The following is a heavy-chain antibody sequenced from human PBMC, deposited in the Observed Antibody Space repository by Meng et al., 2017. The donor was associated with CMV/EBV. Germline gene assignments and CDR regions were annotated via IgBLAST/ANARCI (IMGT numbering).Heavy chain of an antibody. D-gene: IGHD3-3*01. CDR1: GLTFSGSA. CDR3: TRPNAYYDFWSGYGMGYYYYGMDV. J-gene: IGHJ6*02. V-gene: IGHV3-73*01. Sequence: GESLKISCAASGLTFSGSAMHWVRQASGKGLEWVGRIRSKANSYATAYAASVKGRFTISRDDSKNTAYLQMNSLKTEDTAVYYCTRPNAYYDFWSGYGMGYYYYGMDVWGQGTTVTVSS. CDR2: IRSKANSYAT.